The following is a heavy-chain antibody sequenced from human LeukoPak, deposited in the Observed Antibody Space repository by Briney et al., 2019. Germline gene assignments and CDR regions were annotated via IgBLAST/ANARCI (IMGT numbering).Heavy chain of an antibody. D-gene: IGHD3-10*01. CDR3: ARDRNRYYGLGGLDY. J-gene: IGHJ4*02. V-gene: IGHV4-31*03. CDR1: GGSISSGGYY. CDR2: IYYSGST. Sequence: SQTLSLTCTVSGGSISSGGYYWSWIRQHPGKGLEWIGYIYYSGSTYYNPSLKSRVTISVDTSKNQFSLKLSSVTAADTAVYYCARDRNRYYGLGGLDYWGQGTLVTVSS.